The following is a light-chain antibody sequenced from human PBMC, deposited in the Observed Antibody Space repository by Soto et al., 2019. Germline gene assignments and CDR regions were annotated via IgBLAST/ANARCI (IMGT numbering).Light chain of an antibody. CDR1: QSVSSN. Sequence: EIVMTQSPATLSVSPGESATLSCRASQSVSSNLAWHQQKPGQAPRLLIYGASTRATGIPDRFSGSGSGTDFTLTISRLAPEDFAVYYCQHYDSLPHTFGQGTKL. CDR2: GAS. V-gene: IGKV3D-15*01. J-gene: IGKJ2*01. CDR3: QHYDSLPHT.